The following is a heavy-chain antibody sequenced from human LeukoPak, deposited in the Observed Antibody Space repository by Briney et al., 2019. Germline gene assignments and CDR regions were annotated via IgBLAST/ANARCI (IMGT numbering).Heavy chain of an antibody. CDR1: GSTFTSYW. CDR2: IYPGDSDT. D-gene: IGHD2-15*01. Sequence: GESLKISCKGSGSTFTSYWIGWVRQMPGKGLEWMGIIYPGDSDTRYSPSFQGQVTISADKSISTAYLQWSSLKASDTAMYYCARQYCSAGICHSLSAFDIWGQGTMVTVSS. CDR3: ARQYCSAGICHSLSAFDI. V-gene: IGHV5-51*01. J-gene: IGHJ3*02.